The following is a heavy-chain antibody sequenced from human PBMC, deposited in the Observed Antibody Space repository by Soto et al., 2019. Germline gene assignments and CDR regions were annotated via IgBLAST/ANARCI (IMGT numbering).Heavy chain of an antibody. Sequence: SETLSLTCTVSGGSINTFYWSWVRQPAGKGLEWIGRIFSSGSTSFNPSLESRVAMSVDTSKDHFSLNLSSVTAADMAVYYCAREGSYSAYNFAHGIQLWSFDFWGQGALVTVSS. CDR2: IFSSGST. CDR1: GGSINTFY. J-gene: IGHJ4*02. V-gene: IGHV4-4*07. CDR3: AREGSYSAYNFAHGIQLWSFDF. D-gene: IGHD5-12*01.